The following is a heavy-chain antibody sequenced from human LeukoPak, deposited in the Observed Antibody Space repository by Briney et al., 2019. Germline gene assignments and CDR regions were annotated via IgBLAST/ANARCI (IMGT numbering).Heavy chain of an antibody. V-gene: IGHV1-69*05. J-gene: IGHJ4*02. CDR3: ARGKGYCSGGSCYRPYYFDY. CDR2: IIPIFGTA. Sequence: ASVKVSCKASGYTFTCFYMHWVRQAPGQGLEWMGRIIPIFGTANYAQKFQGRVTITTDESTSTAYMELSSLRSEDTAVYYCARGKGYCSGGSCYRPYYFDYWGQGTLVTVSS. CDR1: GYTFTCFY. D-gene: IGHD2-15*01.